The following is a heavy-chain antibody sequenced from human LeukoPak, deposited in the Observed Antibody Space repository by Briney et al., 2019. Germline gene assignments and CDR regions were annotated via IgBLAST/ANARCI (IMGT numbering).Heavy chain of an antibody. Sequence: ASVKVSCKASGGTFSSYAISWVRQAPGQGLEWMGGIIPIFGTANYAQKFQGRVTITTDESTSTAYMALSSLRSEDTAVYYCASKYYYDSSGYHTGEYEYFQLWGHGTLVTVSS. CDR2: IIPIFGTA. CDR1: GGTFSSYA. D-gene: IGHD3-22*01. J-gene: IGHJ1*01. V-gene: IGHV1-69*05. CDR3: ASKYYYDSSGYHTGEYEYFQL.